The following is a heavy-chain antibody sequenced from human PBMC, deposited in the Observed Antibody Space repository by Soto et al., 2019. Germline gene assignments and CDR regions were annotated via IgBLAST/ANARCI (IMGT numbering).Heavy chain of an antibody. CDR1: GFTVSSNY. D-gene: IGHD2-15*01. CDR2: IYSGGST. V-gene: IGHV3-66*01. Sequence: GGSLRLSCAASGFTVSSNYMSWVRQAPGKGLEWVSVIYSGGSTYYADSVKGRFTISRDNSKNTLYLQMNSLRAEDTAVYYCARESEGYCSGGSCYHFDYWGQGTLVTVSS. CDR3: ARESEGYCSGGSCYHFDY. J-gene: IGHJ4*02.